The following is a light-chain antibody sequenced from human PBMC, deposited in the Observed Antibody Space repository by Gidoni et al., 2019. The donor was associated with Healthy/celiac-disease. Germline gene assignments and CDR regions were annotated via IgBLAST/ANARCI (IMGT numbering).Light chain of an antibody. CDR3: QQYGSSFT. CDR1: QSVSSSY. Sequence: DIVLTQSPGTLSLSPGERATLSCRASQSVSSSYLAWYQQKPGQAPRLLIYGASSSATGIPDRFSGSGSGTDFTLTISRLEPEDFAVYYCQQYGSSFTFGPGTKVDIK. CDR2: GAS. J-gene: IGKJ3*01. V-gene: IGKV3-20*01.